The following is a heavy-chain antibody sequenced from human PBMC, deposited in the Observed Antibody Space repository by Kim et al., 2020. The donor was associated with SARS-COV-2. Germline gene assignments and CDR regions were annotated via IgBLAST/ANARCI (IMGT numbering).Heavy chain of an antibody. CDR3: ARGANYGLDV. Sequence: GGSLRLSCAASGFTFSNYGFHWVRQAPGKGLVWVSRTSPDGSSTSYADSVKGRFTISSDNAKNTLFLQMNSLRAGDTAAYFCARGANYGLDVWGQGTTVTVSS. V-gene: IGHV3-74*01. CDR1: GFTFSNYG. CDR2: TSPDGSST. J-gene: IGHJ6*02.